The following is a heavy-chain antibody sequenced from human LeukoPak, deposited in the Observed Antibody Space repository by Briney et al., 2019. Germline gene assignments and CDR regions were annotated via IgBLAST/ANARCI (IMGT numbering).Heavy chain of an antibody. V-gene: IGHV3-53*01. CDR2: IYSGGRT. D-gene: IGHD5-12*01. CDR1: GFTVSTNY. J-gene: IGHJ4*02. CDR3: ARGRYSGYDFRV. Sequence: GGSLRLSCAASGFTVSTNYMSWVRQAPGKGLEWVSIIYSGGRTDYADSVKGRFTISRDNSKNTLYLQMNSLRAEDTALYYCARGRYSGYDFRVWGQGTLVTVSS.